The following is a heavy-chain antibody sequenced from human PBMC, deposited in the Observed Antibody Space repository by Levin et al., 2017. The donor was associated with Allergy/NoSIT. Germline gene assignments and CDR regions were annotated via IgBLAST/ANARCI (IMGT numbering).Heavy chain of an antibody. D-gene: IGHD6-19*01. CDR3: AGAASSGWYWYFAL. J-gene: IGHJ2*01. V-gene: IGHV3-74*01. Sequence: PGGSLRLSCAVSGFTFSSYWMHWVRQAPGKGLVWVSHINSDGSSTTHADSVKGRFTISRDNAKNTLYLQMTSLRAEDTAVYYCAGAASSGWYWYFALWGRGTLVTVSS. CDR1: GFTFSSYW. CDR2: INSDGSST.